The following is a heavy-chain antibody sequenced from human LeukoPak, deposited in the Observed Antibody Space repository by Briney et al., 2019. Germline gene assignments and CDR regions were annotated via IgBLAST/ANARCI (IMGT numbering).Heavy chain of an antibody. J-gene: IGHJ1*01. Sequence: ASVKVSCKASGYTFTGYYMHWVRQAPGQGLEWMGWINPNSGNTNYAQKFQGRVTMTRDTSISTAYMELSRLTSDDTAFYYCARGSYDSSDFEYFHHWGQGALLTVSS. CDR3: ARGSYDSSDFEYFHH. CDR2: INPNSGNT. CDR1: GYTFTGYY. V-gene: IGHV1-2*02. D-gene: IGHD3-22*01.